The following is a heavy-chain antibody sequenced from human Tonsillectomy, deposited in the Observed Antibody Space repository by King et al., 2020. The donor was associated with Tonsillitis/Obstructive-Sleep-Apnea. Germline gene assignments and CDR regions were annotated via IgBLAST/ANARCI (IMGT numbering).Heavy chain of an antibody. CDR2: IYYGGST. CDR1: GFSVSSNF. Sequence: VQLVESGGSLIQPGGSLRLSCAASGFSVSSNFMSWVRQAPGKGLEWVSVIYYGGSTHYADSVKGRFTISRDNSKNTLYLQMNSLRAEDTAVYYCGYTNYGYYYYYMDVWGKGTTVTVSS. J-gene: IGHJ6*03. CDR3: GYTNYGYYYYYMDV. V-gene: IGHV3-53*01. D-gene: IGHD2-8*01.